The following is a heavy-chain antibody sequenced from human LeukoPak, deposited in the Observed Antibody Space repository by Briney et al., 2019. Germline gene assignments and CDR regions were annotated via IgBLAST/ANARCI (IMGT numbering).Heavy chain of an antibody. CDR3: ARRRDDYRQIDY. V-gene: IGHV1-18*01. CDR2: ISAFTGNT. Sequence: ASVKVSCKTSGYTFTSYGISWVGQAPGQGLEWMGWISAFTGNTDHAQKLQGRVTMTTDTTTSTAYMELRSLRSDDTAVYYCARRRDDYRQIDYWGQGTLVTVSS. D-gene: IGHD5-24*01. CDR1: GYTFTSYG. J-gene: IGHJ4*02.